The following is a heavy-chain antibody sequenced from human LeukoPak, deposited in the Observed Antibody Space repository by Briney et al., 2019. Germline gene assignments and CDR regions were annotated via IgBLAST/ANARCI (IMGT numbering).Heavy chain of an antibody. CDR1: GFTFSSYA. CDR2: IGGSGGNT. CDR3: AKMYSSAWFGES. V-gene: IGHV3-23*01. D-gene: IGHD6-19*01. J-gene: IGHJ5*02. Sequence: GGSLRLSCAASGFTFSSYAMNWVRQAPGKGLEWVSSIGGSGGNTYYADSVKGRYTISRDNSKNTLYLQMNNLRTEDTAVYYCAKMYSSAWFGESWGQGTLVTVSS.